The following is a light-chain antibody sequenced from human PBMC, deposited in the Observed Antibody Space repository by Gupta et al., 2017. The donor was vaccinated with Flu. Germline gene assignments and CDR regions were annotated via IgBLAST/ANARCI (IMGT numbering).Light chain of an antibody. CDR2: KDS. Sequence: RVTLTCRARQDITNHLAWYQQKQGKVTKLLISKDSTLQSGVPARFSGSGSGTDFTLTINSLQPEDVATYYCQTYNSAPPMYTFGQGTKLEIK. CDR1: QDITNH. CDR3: QTYNSAPPMYT. J-gene: IGKJ2*01. V-gene: IGKV1-27*01.